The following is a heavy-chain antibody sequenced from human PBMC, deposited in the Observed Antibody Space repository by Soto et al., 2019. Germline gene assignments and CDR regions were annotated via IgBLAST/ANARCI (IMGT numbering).Heavy chain of an antibody. CDR3: AKDFGAWSDS. J-gene: IGHJ5*02. CDR1: GFAFSTYG. V-gene: IGHV3-30*18. Sequence: QVHLVESGGGVVQPGRSLTISCAGSGFAFSTYGMHWVRQAPAKGLEWVALISYDGTDKYYADSVKGRFSISRDNSKQTLSLQMDCLRPVDTAVYYCAKDFGAWSDSWGQGTLVNVSS. CDR2: ISYDGTDK. D-gene: IGHD6-19*01.